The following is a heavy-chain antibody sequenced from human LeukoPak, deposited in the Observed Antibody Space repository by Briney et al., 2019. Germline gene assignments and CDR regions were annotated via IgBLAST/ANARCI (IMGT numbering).Heavy chain of an antibody. Sequence: GSSVKVSCKASGGTFSSYAISWVRQAPGQGLEWMGRIIPILGIANYAQKFQGRVTITADKSTSTAYMELSSLRSEDTAVYYCARVWEYSGSYYGYYYGMDVWGQGTTVTVSS. J-gene: IGHJ6*02. D-gene: IGHD1-26*01. CDR2: IIPILGIA. CDR3: ARVWEYSGSYYGYYYGMDV. V-gene: IGHV1-69*04. CDR1: GGTFSSYA.